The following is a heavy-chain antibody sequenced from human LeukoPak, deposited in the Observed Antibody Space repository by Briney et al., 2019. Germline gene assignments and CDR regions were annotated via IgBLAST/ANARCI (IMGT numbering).Heavy chain of an antibody. CDR2: IYPGDSDT. Sequence: GESLKISCKGSGYSFTSYWIGWVRQMPGKGLEWMGIIYPGDSDTRYSPSFQGQVTISADKSISTAYLQWSSLKASDTAMYYCARTLAVAGENFDYWGQGTLVTVSP. D-gene: IGHD6-19*01. J-gene: IGHJ4*02. CDR3: ARTLAVAGENFDY. V-gene: IGHV5-51*01. CDR1: GYSFTSYW.